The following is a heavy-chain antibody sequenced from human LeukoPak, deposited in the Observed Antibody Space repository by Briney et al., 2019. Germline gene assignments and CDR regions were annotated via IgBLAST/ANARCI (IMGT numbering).Heavy chain of an antibody. V-gene: IGHV3-21*01. Sequence: GGSLRLSCAASGFTFSSYSMNWVRQAPGKGLEWVSSISSSSSYIYYADSVKSRFTISRDNAKNSLYLQMNSLRAEDTALYYCARGHGSGSYFQTPFDYWGQGTLVTVSS. D-gene: IGHD3-10*01. J-gene: IGHJ4*02. CDR3: ARGHGSGSYFQTPFDY. CDR1: GFTFSSYS. CDR2: ISSSSSYI.